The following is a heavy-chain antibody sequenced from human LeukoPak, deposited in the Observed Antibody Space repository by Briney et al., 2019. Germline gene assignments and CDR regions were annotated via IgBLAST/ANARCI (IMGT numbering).Heavy chain of an antibody. V-gene: IGHV4-34*01. Sequence: SETLSLTCAVYGGSFSGYYWSWIRQPPGKGLEWIGEINHSGSTNYNPPLKSRVTISVDTSKNQFSLKLSSVTAADTAVYYCARGLNYRPRYNYWGQGTLVTVSS. CDR3: ARGLNYRPRYNY. CDR1: GGSFSGYY. CDR2: INHSGST. J-gene: IGHJ4*02. D-gene: IGHD1-14*01.